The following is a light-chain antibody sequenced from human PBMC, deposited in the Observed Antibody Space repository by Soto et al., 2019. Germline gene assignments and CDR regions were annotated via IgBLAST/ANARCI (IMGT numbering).Light chain of an antibody. CDR2: GAS. CDR3: QQYGSSPPLT. Sequence: EIVLTPSPGTLSLSPGERATLSCRASQSISSNYLAWYQQKPGQAPRLVIYGASSRATGIPDRFSGSGSGTDFTLTISRLEPEDFAVYYCQQYGSSPPLTFGGGTKV. J-gene: IGKJ4*01. CDR1: QSISSNY. V-gene: IGKV3-20*01.